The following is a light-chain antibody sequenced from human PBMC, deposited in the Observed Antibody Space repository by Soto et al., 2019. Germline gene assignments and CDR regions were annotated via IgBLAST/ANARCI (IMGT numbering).Light chain of an antibody. CDR3: HVYGNAPMYT. V-gene: IGKV3-20*01. CDR1: QSVSNSC. Sequence: DMVLTQSPGTLSLSPGERATISCRASQSVSNSCVARYHQKPRQDPRLRLFAASRRATGIPDTFIGSRTGTDDTIIISRREHEDVAVYYCHVYGNAPMYTFGQGTRLVIK. J-gene: IGKJ2*01. CDR2: AAS.